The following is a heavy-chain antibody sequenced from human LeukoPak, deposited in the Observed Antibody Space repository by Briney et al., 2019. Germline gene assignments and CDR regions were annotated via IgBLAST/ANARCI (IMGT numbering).Heavy chain of an antibody. CDR3: ARDHGKYCSSTSCYAWYYYGMDV. V-gene: IGHV3-23*01. D-gene: IGHD2-2*01. CDR2: ISGSGGST. CDR1: GFTFSSYA. Sequence: GGSLRLSCAASGFTFSSYAMSWVRQAPGKGLEWVSAISGSGGSTYYADSVKGRFTISRDNSKNTLHLQMNSLRAEDTAVYYCARDHGKYCSSTSCYAWYYYGMDVWGKGTTVTVSS. J-gene: IGHJ6*04.